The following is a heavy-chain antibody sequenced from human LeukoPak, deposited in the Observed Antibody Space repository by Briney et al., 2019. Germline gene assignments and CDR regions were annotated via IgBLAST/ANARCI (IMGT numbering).Heavy chain of an antibody. Sequence: SETLSLTCTVSGDSISSSSYYWGWIRQPPGKGLEWIGEIYHSGSTNYNPSLKSRVTISVDKSKNQFSLKLSSVTAADTAVYYCARAAAAWRVERLRFDYWGQGTLVTVSS. J-gene: IGHJ4*02. D-gene: IGHD5-12*01. V-gene: IGHV4-39*07. CDR3: ARAAAAWRVERLRFDY. CDR2: IYHSGST. CDR1: GDSISSSSYY.